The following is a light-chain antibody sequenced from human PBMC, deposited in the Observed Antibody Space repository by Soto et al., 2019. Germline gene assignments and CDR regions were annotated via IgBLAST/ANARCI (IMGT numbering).Light chain of an antibody. J-gene: IGKJ1*01. CDR2: ETS. CDR3: QQHGSSPRT. Sequence: ETVLTQSPGTLSLSPGERANISCRASQSVRSDHLAWYQQKPGQAPRLLIYETSSRVTGIPDRFSGSGSGTDFTLTISRLEPEDFAVYYCQQHGSSPRTFGQGTKVEIK. CDR1: QSVRSDH. V-gene: IGKV3-20*01.